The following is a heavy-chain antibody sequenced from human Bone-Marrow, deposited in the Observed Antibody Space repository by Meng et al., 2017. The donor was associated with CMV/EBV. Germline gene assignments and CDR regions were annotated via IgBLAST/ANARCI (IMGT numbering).Heavy chain of an antibody. CDR3: ARDTAYYDSSRAFDP. Sequence: SETLSLTCTVSGYSISSGYYWGWIRQPPGKGLEWIGSIYHSGSTYYNPSLKSRVTISVDTSKNQFSLKLSSVTAADTAVYYCARDTAYYDSSRAFDPWGQGTLVAVSS. CDR1: GYSISSGYY. J-gene: IGHJ5*02. CDR2: IYHSGST. V-gene: IGHV4-38-2*02. D-gene: IGHD3-22*01.